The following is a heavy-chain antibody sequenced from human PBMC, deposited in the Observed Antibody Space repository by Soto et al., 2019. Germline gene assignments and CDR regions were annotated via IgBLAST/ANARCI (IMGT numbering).Heavy chain of an antibody. D-gene: IGHD3-10*02. CDR3: ARDMTMSGYYYGTDV. CDR2: IYYSGSS. V-gene: IGHV4-59*01. CDR1: GGSISSYY. Sequence: SETLSLTCTVPGGSISSYYWSWIRQPPGKGLEWIGYIYYSGSSNYNPSLKSRVTISVGTSKNQFSLKLGSVTAADTAVYYCARDMTMSGYYYGTDVWGQGTKVTVSS. J-gene: IGHJ6*02.